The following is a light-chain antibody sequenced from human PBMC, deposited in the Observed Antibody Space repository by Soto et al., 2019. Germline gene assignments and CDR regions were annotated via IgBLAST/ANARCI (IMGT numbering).Light chain of an antibody. CDR2: DAS. J-gene: IGKJ4*01. CDR3: QQYDNLPRT. CDR1: QDISNY. Sequence: DIQMTQSPSTLSASVGDRVTITCQASQDISNYLNLYQQKPGKAPKLLIYDASNLETGVPSRFSGSGSGTDFTFTISSLQPEDIATYYCQQYDNLPRTFGGGTKVDIK. V-gene: IGKV1-33*01.